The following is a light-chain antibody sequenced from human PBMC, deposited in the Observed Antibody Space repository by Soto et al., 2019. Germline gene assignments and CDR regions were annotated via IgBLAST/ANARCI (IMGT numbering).Light chain of an antibody. CDR3: LQYNRYPHP. J-gene: IGKJ2*01. V-gene: IGKV1-5*03. CDR2: RAS. CDR1: DTIKSW. Sequence: IQMTQSPSTLSASVGDRVTITCRASDTIKSWLAWYQQKPGKAPNVLIYRASTLESGVPSRFSARGSGTDFALTIDSLQPDDRATYYCLQYNRYPHPFGQGNKRDIK.